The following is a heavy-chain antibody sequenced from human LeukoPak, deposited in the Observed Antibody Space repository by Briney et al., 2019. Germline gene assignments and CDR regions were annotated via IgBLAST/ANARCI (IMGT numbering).Heavy chain of an antibody. J-gene: IGHJ4*02. Sequence: GGSLRLSCAASGFTFSSYAMSWVRQAPGKGLEWVSAISGSGGSTYYADSVEGRFTISRDNSKNTLSLQMDSLRAEDTAIYYCARDRAAFDSWGQGTLVTVSS. CDR1: GFTFSSYA. CDR3: ARDRAAFDS. V-gene: IGHV3-23*01. D-gene: IGHD6-25*01. CDR2: ISGSGGST.